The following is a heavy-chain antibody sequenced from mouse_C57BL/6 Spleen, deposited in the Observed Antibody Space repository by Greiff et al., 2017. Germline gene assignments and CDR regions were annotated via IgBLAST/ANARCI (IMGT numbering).Heavy chain of an antibody. J-gene: IGHJ4*01. D-gene: IGHD1-1*01. V-gene: IGHV2-3*01. CDR2: IWGDGST. CDR1: GFSLTSYG. Sequence: VQLKESGPGLVAPSQSLSITCTVSGFSLTSYGVSWVRQPPGKGLEWLGVIWGDGSTNYHSALISRLSISKDNSKSQVFLKLNRLQTDDTATYYCAKGGGPYYYGSSSYAMDYWGQGTSVTVSS. CDR3: AKGGGPYYYGSSSYAMDY.